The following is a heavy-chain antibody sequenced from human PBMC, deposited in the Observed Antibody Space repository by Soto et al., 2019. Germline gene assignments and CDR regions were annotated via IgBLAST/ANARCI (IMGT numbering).Heavy chain of an antibody. CDR1: GFTFSNYA. V-gene: IGHV3-23*01. CDR3: ATDYGGGPFAY. J-gene: IGHJ4*02. CDR2: ISAGGGST. D-gene: IGHD4-17*01. Sequence: EVQLLESGGGLVQPGGSLRLSCAASGFTFSNYAMSWVRQAPGKGLEWVSGISAGGGSTYYADFVKGRFTISRDNSKNTVSLLMNSLRAEDMAVYYCATDYGGGPFAYWGQGTLVTVSS.